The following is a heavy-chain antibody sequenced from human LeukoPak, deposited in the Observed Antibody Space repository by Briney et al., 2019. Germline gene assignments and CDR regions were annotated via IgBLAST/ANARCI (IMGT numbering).Heavy chain of an antibody. CDR1: GFTFDDYA. J-gene: IGHJ4*02. Sequence: PGGSLRLSCAASGFTFDDYAMHWVRQVPGKGLEWVSGISWNSGSIGYADSVKGRFTISRDNAKNSLYLHMNSLSAEDTSLYYCAKGKKITVAGLFECWGQGTLVTVSS. CDR2: ISWNSGSI. V-gene: IGHV3-9*01. CDR3: AKGKKITVAGLFEC. D-gene: IGHD6-19*01.